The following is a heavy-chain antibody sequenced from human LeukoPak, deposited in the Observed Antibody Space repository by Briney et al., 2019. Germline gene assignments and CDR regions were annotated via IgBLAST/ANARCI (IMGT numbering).Heavy chain of an antibody. CDR3: ASLDREPIAVAV. V-gene: IGHV4-39*01. CDR2: IYYSGST. CDR1: GGSISSSSYY. Sequence: PSETLSLTCTVSGGSISSSSYYRGWIRQPPGKGLEWIGSIYYSGSTYYNPSLKSRVTISVDTSKNQFSLKLSSVTAADTAVYYCASLDREPIAVAVWGQGTLVTVSS. J-gene: IGHJ4*02. D-gene: IGHD6-19*01.